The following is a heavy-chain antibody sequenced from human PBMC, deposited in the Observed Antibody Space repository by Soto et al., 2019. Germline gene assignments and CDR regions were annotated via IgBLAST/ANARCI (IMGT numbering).Heavy chain of an antibody. Sequence: SETLSLTCTVSDGSISSYYWSWIRQPPGKGLEWIGYIYYSGSTNYNPSLKSRVTISVDTSKNQFSLKLSSVTAADTAVYYCARGIVVGPYYFDYWVQGTLVTVSS. D-gene: IGHD2-15*01. V-gene: IGHV4-59*01. J-gene: IGHJ4*02. CDR1: DGSISSYY. CDR2: IYYSGST. CDR3: ARGIVVGPYYFDY.